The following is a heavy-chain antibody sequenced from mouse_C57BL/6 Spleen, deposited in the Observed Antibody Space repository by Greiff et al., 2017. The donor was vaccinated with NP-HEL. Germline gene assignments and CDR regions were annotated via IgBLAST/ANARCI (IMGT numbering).Heavy chain of an antibody. Sequence: DVHLVESGPGLVKPSQSLSLTCSVTGYSITSGYYWNWIRQFPGNKLEWMGYISYDGSNNYNPSLKNRISITRDTSKNQFFLKLNSVTTEDTATYYCAIKMDYWGQGTSVTVSS. CDR2: ISYDGSN. V-gene: IGHV3-6*01. D-gene: IGHD1-3*01. CDR1: GYSITSGYY. CDR3: AIKMDY. J-gene: IGHJ4*01.